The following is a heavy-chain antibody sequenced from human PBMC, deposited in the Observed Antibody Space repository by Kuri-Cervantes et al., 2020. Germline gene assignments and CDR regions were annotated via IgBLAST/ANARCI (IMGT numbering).Heavy chain of an antibody. CDR1: AFTFRNYW. CDR2: INQPGNEK. Sequence: GESLKISCAASAFTFRNYWMSWVRQAPGKGLEWVANINQPGNEKYYLDSVKGRFTISRDNSKNTLYLQMNSLRAEDTAVYYCAKADGYCSGGSCYPFDPWGQGTLVTVSS. CDR3: AKADGYCSGGSCYPFDP. V-gene: IGHV3-7*01. J-gene: IGHJ5*02. D-gene: IGHD2-15*01.